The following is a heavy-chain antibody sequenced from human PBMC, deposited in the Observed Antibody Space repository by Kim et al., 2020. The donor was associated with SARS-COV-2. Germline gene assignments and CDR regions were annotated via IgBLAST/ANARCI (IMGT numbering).Heavy chain of an antibody. J-gene: IGHJ3*02. D-gene: IGHD3-10*01. CDR3: ARLSPYYYGSGSYYRRSLDAFDI. V-gene: IGHV3-7*01. CDR1: GFTFSSYW. Sequence: RGSLRLSCAASGFTFSSYWMSWVRQAPGKGLEWVAKIKEDGSEKNYVDSVKGRFTISRDNAKNSLYLLMNSLRAEDTAVYYCARLSPYYYGSGSYYRRSLDAFDIWGQGTMVTVSS. CDR2: IKEDGSEK.